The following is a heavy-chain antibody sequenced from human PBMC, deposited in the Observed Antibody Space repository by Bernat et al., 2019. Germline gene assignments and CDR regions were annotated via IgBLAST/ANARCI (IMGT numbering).Heavy chain of an antibody. CDR3: AKGRYYFDS. Sequence: EVQLWESGGGLVQPGGSLRLSCAASGLTFSSNAMSWVRQAPGKGLEWVSAISGSGGGTNYADSVKGRFTISRDNSKNTLYVQMNSLRVEDTAVYYCAKGRYYFDSWGQGTLVTVSS. V-gene: IGHV3-23*01. CDR2: ISGSGGGT. CDR1: GLTFSSNA. D-gene: IGHD5-24*01. J-gene: IGHJ4*02.